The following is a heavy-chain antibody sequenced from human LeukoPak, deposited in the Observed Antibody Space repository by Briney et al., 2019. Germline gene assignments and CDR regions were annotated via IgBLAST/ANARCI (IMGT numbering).Heavy chain of an antibody. Sequence: GGSLRLSCAASGFTFSSYGMHWVRQAPGEGLVCVSRIKSDGSFTSYADSVKGRFTISRDNAKNTVYLQMNSLRAEDTAVYYCARVRQLSYYMDVWGKGTTVTVSS. CDR3: ARVRQLSYYMDV. CDR1: GFTFSSYG. D-gene: IGHD5-18*01. V-gene: IGHV3-74*01. CDR2: IKSDGSFT. J-gene: IGHJ6*03.